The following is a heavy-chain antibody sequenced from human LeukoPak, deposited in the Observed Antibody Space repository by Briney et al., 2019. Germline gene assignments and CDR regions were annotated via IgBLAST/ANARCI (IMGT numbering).Heavy chain of an antibody. D-gene: IGHD6-13*01. CDR2: ISWNSGSI. CDR1: GFAFDDYA. Sequence: LGGSLILSCAASGFAFDDYAMHWVRQAPGKGLEWVSGISWNSGSIGYADSVKGRFTISRDNAKNSLYLQMNSLRAEDTALYYCAKDTGSSWYFDAFDIWGQGTMVTVSS. V-gene: IGHV3-9*01. CDR3: AKDTGSSWYFDAFDI. J-gene: IGHJ3*02.